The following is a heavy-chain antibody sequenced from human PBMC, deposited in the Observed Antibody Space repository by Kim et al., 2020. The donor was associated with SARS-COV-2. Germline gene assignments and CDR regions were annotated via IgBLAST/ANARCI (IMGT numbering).Heavy chain of an antibody. J-gene: IGHJ6*02. Sequence: GGSLRLSCAASGFTFSSYAMHWVRQAPGKGLEWVAVISYDGSNKYYADSVKGRFTISRDNSKNTLYLQMNSLRAEDTAVYYCARADIGSYYWYYYGMDVWGQGTTVTVSS. CDR2: ISYDGSNK. D-gene: IGHD1-26*01. CDR3: ARADIGSYYWYYYGMDV. V-gene: IGHV3-30*04. CDR1: GFTFSSYA.